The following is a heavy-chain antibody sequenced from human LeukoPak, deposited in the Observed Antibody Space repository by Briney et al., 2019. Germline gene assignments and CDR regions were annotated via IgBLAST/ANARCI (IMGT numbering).Heavy chain of an antibody. D-gene: IGHD7-27*01. CDR2: ISGSGGST. J-gene: IGHJ4*02. V-gene: IGHV3-23*01. CDR3: ATGGLGISAFDD. CDR1: GFTFSNYA. Sequence: QPGGSLILSCAASGFTFSNYAMSWVRPAPGKGLEWVSAISGSGGSTYYADSVKGRFTISRDNFKNTLYLQMNSLRAEDMAVYYCATGGLGISAFDDWGQGTLVTVSS.